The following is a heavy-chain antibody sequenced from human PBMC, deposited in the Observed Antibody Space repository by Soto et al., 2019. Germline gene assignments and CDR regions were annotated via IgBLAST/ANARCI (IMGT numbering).Heavy chain of an antibody. CDR1: GFTFSDHY. J-gene: IGHJ2*01. D-gene: IGHD3-10*01. V-gene: IGHV3-72*01. CDR2: IRNKANSYTT. CDR3: ARVVASFWHFDL. Sequence: EVQLVESGGGLVQPGGSLRLSCAASGFTFSDHYMDWVRQAPGKGLEWVGRIRNKANSYTTEYAASVKGRITISRDDSKHSLYLQMNSLKTEDTAVYYCARVVASFWHFDLWGRGTLVTVSS.